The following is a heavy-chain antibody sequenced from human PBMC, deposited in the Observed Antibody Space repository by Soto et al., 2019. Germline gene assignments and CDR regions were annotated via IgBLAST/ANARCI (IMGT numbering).Heavy chain of an antibody. J-gene: IGHJ4*02. D-gene: IGHD4-17*01. CDR3: AKAGYYGSVDS. Sequence: GGSLRLSCAASGFTFSSYGMHWVRQAPGKGLEWVAVISYDGSNKYYADSVKGRFTISRDNSKNTLYLQMNSLRAEDTAVYYCAKAGYYGSVDSWGRGTLVTVSS. CDR1: GFTFSSYG. V-gene: IGHV3-30*18. CDR2: ISYDGSNK.